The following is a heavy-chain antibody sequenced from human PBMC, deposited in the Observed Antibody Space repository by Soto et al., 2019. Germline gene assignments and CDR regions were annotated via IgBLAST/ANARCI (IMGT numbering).Heavy chain of an antibody. D-gene: IGHD6-13*01. CDR1: GYIFTGYY. CDR2: LNPNSGDT. Sequence: GASVKVSCKASGYIFTGYYMHWVRQAPGQGLEWMGWLNPNSGDTKYAQKFQGRVITTRDTSISTASVELSSLTSDDTAVYYCARASEGNSWYISQFDSWGLGTLVNVSS. J-gene: IGHJ4*02. V-gene: IGHV1-2*02. CDR3: ARASEGNSWYISQFDS.